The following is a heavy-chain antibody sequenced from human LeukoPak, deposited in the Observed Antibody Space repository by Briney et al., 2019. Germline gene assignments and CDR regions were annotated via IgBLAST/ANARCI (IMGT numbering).Heavy chain of an antibody. CDR1: GGSIRNYY. Sequence: SETLSLTCSVSGGSIRNYYWSWIRQPPGKGLEWIGYIFYSGSTNNNPSLKSRVTISVDTSKDQFSLKLYSVTAADTAVYYCARGGSSGYDPFDYWGQGTLVTVSS. CDR3: ARGGSSGYDPFDY. J-gene: IGHJ4*02. V-gene: IGHV4-59*01. D-gene: IGHD5-12*01. CDR2: IFYSGST.